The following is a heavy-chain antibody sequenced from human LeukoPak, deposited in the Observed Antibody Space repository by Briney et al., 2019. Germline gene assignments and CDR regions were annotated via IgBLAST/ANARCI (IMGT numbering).Heavy chain of an antibody. Sequence: SETLSLTCSVSGFSISTGYYWGWILQSPGKGLEWIGSIYHSGYTYYNPSLESRVTISMATSKNQFSLNLSSVTAADTAVYYCARTDAGTRFDYWGQGTLVTVSS. CDR1: GFSISTGYY. CDR2: IYHSGYT. D-gene: IGHD1-14*01. V-gene: IGHV4-38-2*02. CDR3: ARTDAGTRFDY. J-gene: IGHJ4*02.